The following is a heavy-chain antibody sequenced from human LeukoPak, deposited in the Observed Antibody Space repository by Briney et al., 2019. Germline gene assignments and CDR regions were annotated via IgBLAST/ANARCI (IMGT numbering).Heavy chain of an antibody. Sequence: PSETLSLTCAVSGASVSGSNYYWGWIRQPPGKGLEWFGNIYSSGSTYYNASLQSRVTISIDTSKNQFSLRLNSVTAADTAMYYCAKSGGYGLIDDWGQGTRVTVSS. J-gene: IGHJ4*02. D-gene: IGHD1-26*01. V-gene: IGHV4-39*01. CDR1: GASVSGSNYY. CDR2: IYSSGST. CDR3: AKSGGYGLIDD.